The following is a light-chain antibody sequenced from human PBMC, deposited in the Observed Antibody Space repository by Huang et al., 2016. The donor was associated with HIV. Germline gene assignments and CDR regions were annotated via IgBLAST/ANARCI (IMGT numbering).Light chain of an antibody. CDR3: MQGTHWPPVT. CDR2: KVS. J-gene: IGKJ5*01. V-gene: IGKV2-30*02. CDR1: HSLEHTDGNVY. Sequence: DVVMTQSPPSLPVTLGQPASISCRSSHSLEHTDGNVYLNWFHQRTGQAPRRLMYKVSRRDSGVPDRFFGSGSGTDFTLTISRVESEDVGFYYCMQGTHWPPVTFGQGTRLEIK.